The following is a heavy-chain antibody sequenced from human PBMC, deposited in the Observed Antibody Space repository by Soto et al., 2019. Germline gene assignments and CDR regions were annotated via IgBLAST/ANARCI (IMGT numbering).Heavy chain of an antibody. CDR3: AKPEPLWFGESRYFDY. CDR1: GFTFSSYA. D-gene: IGHD3-10*01. V-gene: IGHV3-23*01. J-gene: IGHJ4*02. Sequence: PGGSLRLSCAASGFTFSSYAMSWVRQAPGKGLEWVSAISGSGGSTYYADSVKGRFTISRDNSKNTLYLQMNSLRAEDTAVYYCAKPEPLWFGESRYFDYWGQGTLVTVSS. CDR2: ISGSGGST.